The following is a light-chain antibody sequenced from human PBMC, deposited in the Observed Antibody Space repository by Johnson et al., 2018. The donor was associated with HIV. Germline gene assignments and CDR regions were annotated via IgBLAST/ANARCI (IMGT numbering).Light chain of an antibody. CDR3: GTWDSSLSKV. J-gene: IGLJ1*01. CDR1: SSNIGNNY. CDR2: DND. V-gene: IGLV1-51*01. Sequence: HSVLTQPPSVSAAPGQKVTISCSGSSSNIGNNYVSWYQQLPGTAPKLLIYDNDKRPSGIPDRFSGSKSGTSATLGITGLQTGDEADYYCGTWDSSLSKVFGTGTKVNVL.